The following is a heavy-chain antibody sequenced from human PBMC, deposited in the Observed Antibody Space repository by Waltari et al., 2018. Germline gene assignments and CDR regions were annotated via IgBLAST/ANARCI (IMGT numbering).Heavy chain of an antibody. J-gene: IGHJ4*02. CDR3: ARGPAYYFDY. V-gene: IGHV3-23*01. Sequence: EVQFLESGGGLVQPGGSLPLSCAASGSTFSRYTMRWVRQAPGKWLEWVSTISASGGTFYADSVKGRFTVSRDSSKNTLSLQMNSLRAEDTAVYYCARGPAYYFDYWDQGTLVTVSS. CDR1: GSTFSRYT. CDR2: ISASGGT.